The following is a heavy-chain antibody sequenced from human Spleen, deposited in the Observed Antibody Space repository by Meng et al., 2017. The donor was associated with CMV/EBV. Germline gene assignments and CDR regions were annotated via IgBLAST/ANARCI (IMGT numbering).Heavy chain of an antibody. CDR1: GYTFTDYY. CDR2: INPNRATT. Sequence: SGYTFTDYYLHGVRQAPGQGPEWMGWINPNRATTKYAQKFQGRVTMTRDTSSSTAYMELSRLRSDDTAVYFCARDLIFGVVTLDYWGQGTLVTVSS. CDR3: ARDLIFGVVTLDY. D-gene: IGHD3-3*01. J-gene: IGHJ4*02. V-gene: IGHV1-2*02.